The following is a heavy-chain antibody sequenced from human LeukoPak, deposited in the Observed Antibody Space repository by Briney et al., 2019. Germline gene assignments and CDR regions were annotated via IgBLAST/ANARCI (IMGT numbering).Heavy chain of an antibody. V-gene: IGHV4-34*01. D-gene: IGHD3-16*02. Sequence: SETLSLTCAVYGGSFSGYYWSWIRQPPGKGLEWIGEINHSGSTNYNPSLKSRVTISVDTSKNQFSLKLSSVTAADTAVYYCARGRYDYVWGGYRHGERVFDYWGQGTLVTVSS. CDR2: INHSGST. CDR1: GGSFSGYY. CDR3: ARGRYDYVWGGYRHGERVFDY. J-gene: IGHJ4*02.